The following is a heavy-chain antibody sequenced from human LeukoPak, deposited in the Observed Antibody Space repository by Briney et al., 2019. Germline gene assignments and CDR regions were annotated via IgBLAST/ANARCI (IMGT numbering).Heavy chain of an antibody. D-gene: IGHD3-3*01. V-gene: IGHV3-30-3*01. CDR3: ARGREWKDDAFDI. CDR2: ISYDGSGK. Sequence: GGSLRLSCAASGFTVSSNYMSWVRQAPGKGLEWMTLISYDGSGKFSADSVRGRFTISRDNSKNTLFLQMNSLRPEDTAVYYCARGREWKDDAFDIWGQGTMVTVSS. J-gene: IGHJ3*02. CDR1: GFTVSSNY.